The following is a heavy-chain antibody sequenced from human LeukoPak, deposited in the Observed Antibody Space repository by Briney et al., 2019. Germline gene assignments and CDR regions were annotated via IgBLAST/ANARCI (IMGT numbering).Heavy chain of an antibody. V-gene: IGHV3-30-3*01. J-gene: IGHJ4*02. CDR1: GFTFSSYA. CDR2: ISYDGSNK. CDR3: ARGNIAAAAIFDY. Sequence: QTGGSLRLSCAASGFTFSSYAMHWVRQAPGKGLEWVAVISYDGSNKYYADSVKGRFTISRDNSKNTLYLQMNSLRAEDTAVYYCARGNIAAAAIFDYWGQGTLVTVSS. D-gene: IGHD6-13*01.